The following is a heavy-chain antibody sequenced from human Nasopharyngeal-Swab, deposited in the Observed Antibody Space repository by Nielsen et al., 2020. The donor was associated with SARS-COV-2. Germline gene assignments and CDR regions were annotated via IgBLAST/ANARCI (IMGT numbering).Heavy chain of an antibody. V-gene: IGHV3-33*01. Sequence: GESLKISCAASGFTFSSYGMHWVRQAPGKGLEWVAVIWYDGSNKYYADSVKGRFTISRDNSKNTLHLQMNSLRAEDTAVYYCARDLAYPFGEPDYWGQGTLVTVSS. CDR2: IWYDGSNK. CDR3: ARDLAYPFGEPDY. D-gene: IGHD3-10*01. CDR1: GFTFSSYG. J-gene: IGHJ4*02.